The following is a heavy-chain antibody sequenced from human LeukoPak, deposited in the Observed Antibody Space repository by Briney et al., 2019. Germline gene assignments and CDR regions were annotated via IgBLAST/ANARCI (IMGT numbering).Heavy chain of an antibody. D-gene: IGHD3-16*02. CDR3: ARYVWGSYPTFEDY. J-gene: IGHJ4*02. V-gene: IGHV4-59*01. Sequence: SETLPLTCTVSGGSISSYYWSWIRQPPGKGLEWIGYISYSGSTNYNPSLKSRVTISVDTSKSQFSLKLSSVTAADTAVYYCARYVWGSYPTFEDYWGQGTLVTVSS. CDR2: ISYSGST. CDR1: GGSISSYY.